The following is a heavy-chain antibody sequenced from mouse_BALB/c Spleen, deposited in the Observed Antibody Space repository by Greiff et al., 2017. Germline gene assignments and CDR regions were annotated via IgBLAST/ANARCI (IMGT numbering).Heavy chain of an antibody. Sequence: QVQLQQPGAELVRPGASVNLSCKASGYTFTSYWINWVKQRPGQGLEWIGNIYPSDSYTNYNQKFKDKATLTVDKSSSTAYMQLSSPTSEDSAVYYCTRTGGDGLLGGFAYWGQGTLVTVSA. CDR2: IYPSDSYT. CDR3: TRTGGDGLLGGFAY. D-gene: IGHD2-10*01. J-gene: IGHJ3*01. V-gene: IGHV1-69*02. CDR1: GYTFTSYW.